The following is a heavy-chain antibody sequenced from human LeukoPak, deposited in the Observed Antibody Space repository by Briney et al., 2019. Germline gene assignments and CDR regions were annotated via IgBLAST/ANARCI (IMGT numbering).Heavy chain of an antibody. Sequence: SETLFLTCTVSGGSISSGDYYWSWIRQPPGKGLEWIGYIFHSGSAYYNPSLRSRVIISVDTSKNQFSLKMTSVTAADTAVYYCARAPTIEGIGYYYHMDVWGKGTTVTVSS. V-gene: IGHV4-30-4*01. CDR1: GGSISSGDYY. D-gene: IGHD5-12*01. CDR3: ARAPTIEGIGYYYHMDV. CDR2: IFHSGSA. J-gene: IGHJ6*03.